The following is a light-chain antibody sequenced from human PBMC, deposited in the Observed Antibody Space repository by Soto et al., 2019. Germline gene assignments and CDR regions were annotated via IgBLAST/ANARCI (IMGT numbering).Light chain of an antibody. CDR1: QSISSS. J-gene: IGKJ2*01. V-gene: IGKV1-5*01. Sequence: IQRTQSLSTLSASLGDRVTITCRASQSISSSLAWYQQEPGKAPKVLIYDASSLDSGVPSRFSGSGYGTEFTLTVSSLQPGDFATYSCQQYESYPYSFGQGTKVDIK. CDR3: QQYESYPYS. CDR2: DAS.